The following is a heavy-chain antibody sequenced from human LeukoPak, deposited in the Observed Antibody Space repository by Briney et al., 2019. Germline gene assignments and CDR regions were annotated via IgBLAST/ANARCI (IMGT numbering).Heavy chain of an antibody. CDR3: ARQDSSSWYERYFDL. D-gene: IGHD6-13*01. J-gene: IGHJ2*01. V-gene: IGHV4-39*01. CDR1: GRSISSSSYY. Sequence: SETLSLTCTVSGRSISSSSYYWGWLRQPPGKGLEWIVSIYYSGSTYYNPSLKSRVTISVDTSKNQFSLKLSSVTAADTAVYYCARQDSSSWYERYFDLWGRGALVTVSS. CDR2: IYYSGST.